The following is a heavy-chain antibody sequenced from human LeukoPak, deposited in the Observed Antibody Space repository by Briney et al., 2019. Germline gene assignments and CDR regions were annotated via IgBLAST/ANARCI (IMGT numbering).Heavy chain of an antibody. CDR2: ITSSGII. J-gene: IGHJ4*02. Sequence: GGSLRLSCAASGFAFSSYGMSWVRQAPGKGLEWVSYITSSGIIYYADSVKGRFTISRDNAKNSLFLQMNSLRDEDTAVYYCARRTRSSESHSFDYWGQGTLVTVSS. D-gene: IGHD3-10*01. CDR3: ARRTRSSESHSFDY. V-gene: IGHV3-48*02. CDR1: GFAFSSYG.